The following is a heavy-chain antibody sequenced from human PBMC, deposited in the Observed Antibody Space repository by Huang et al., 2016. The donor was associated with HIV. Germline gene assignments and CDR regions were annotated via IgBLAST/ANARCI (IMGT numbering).Heavy chain of an antibody. CDR1: GFTFSNYA. CDR2: ISNEGRTK. CDR3: ARSEPSRYYFDY. Sequence: QVQLVESGGGVVQPGTSLRLSCAASGFTFSNYAMNWVRQAPGKGLEWVAVISNEGRTKYYADSVKGRFTSSRDNSKNTVYLQRNSLRAEDTAVYYCARSEPSRYYFDYWGQGTLVTVSS. V-gene: IGHV3-30*04. J-gene: IGHJ4*02.